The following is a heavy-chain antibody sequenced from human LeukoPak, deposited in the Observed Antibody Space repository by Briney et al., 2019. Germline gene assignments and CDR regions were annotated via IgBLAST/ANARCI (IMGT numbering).Heavy chain of an antibody. CDR3: ASLAAAGIFFDY. V-gene: IGHV4-4*07. CDR2: IYTSGST. Sequence: SETLSLTCTVSGGSISSYYWSWIRQPAGKGLEWIGRIYTSGSTNYNPSLKSRVSISVDTSKNQFSLKLSSVTAADTAVYYCASLAAAGIFFDYWGQGTLVTVSS. D-gene: IGHD6-13*01. CDR1: GGSISSYY. J-gene: IGHJ4*02.